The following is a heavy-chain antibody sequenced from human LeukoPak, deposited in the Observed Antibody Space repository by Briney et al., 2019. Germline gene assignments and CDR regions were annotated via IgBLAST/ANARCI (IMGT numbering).Heavy chain of an antibody. CDR3: AKDGIEQWLVTDDY. Sequence: GGSLRLSCAASGLTFSSYAMSWVRQAPGKGLEWVSAISGSGGSTYYADSVKGRFTISRDNSKNTLYLQMNSLRAEDTAVYYCAKDGIEQWLVTDDYWGQGTLVTVSS. D-gene: IGHD6-19*01. J-gene: IGHJ4*02. V-gene: IGHV3-23*01. CDR2: ISGSGGST. CDR1: GLTFSSYA.